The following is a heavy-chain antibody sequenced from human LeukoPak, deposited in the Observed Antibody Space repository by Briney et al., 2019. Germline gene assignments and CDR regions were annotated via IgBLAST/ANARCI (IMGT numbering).Heavy chain of an antibody. J-gene: IGHJ6*03. CDR2: TCYKSKWYN. CDR1: GDRVSRYAVA. Sequence: SPTLPLPFDISGDRVSRYAVAWNWIRPSPPSGLEWLGRTCYKSKWYNDYAESLKSRIIISPDTSKNQFSLQLNSVTPEDTAVYFCARGADYYSPLDVWGQGTTVTVSS. V-gene: IGHV6-1*01. CDR3: ARGADYYSPLDV.